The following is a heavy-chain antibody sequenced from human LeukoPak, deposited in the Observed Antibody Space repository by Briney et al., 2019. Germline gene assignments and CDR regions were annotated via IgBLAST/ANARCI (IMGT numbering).Heavy chain of an antibody. Sequence: GGSLRLSCEASGFPFSTYNMNWVRQAPGKGLAWVSSISGSSAYMYYADSVKGRFTISRDNAKKSLYLQMNSLRDEDTAVYYCARGGADWLDPWGQGILVTVSS. D-gene: IGHD3-16*01. J-gene: IGHJ5*02. CDR1: GFPFSTYN. CDR2: ISGSSAYM. CDR3: ARGGADWLDP. V-gene: IGHV3-21*01.